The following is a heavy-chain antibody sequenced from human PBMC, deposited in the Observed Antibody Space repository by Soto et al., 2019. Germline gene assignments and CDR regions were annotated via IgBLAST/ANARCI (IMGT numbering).Heavy chain of an antibody. CDR2: IWYDGSNK. J-gene: IGHJ4*02. V-gene: IGHV3-33*01. CDR3: AREDRCGGRRCLDY. CDR1: GFTFSSYG. Sequence: AGGSLRLSCAASGFTFSSYGMHWVRQAPGKGLEWVAVIWYDGSNKYYADSVKGRFTISRDNSKNTLYLQMNSLRAEDTAVYYCAREDRCGGRRCLDYWGQGTLVTVSS. D-gene: IGHD2-15*01.